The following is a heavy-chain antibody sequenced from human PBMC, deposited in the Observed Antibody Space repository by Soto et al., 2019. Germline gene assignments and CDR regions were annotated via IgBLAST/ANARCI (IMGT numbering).Heavy chain of an antibody. CDR1: GYSFTSYW. CDR3: ARHASTDIVVVPAAKAHYYYYYGMDV. Sequence: GESLKISCNGSGYSFTSYWIGWVRQMPGKGLEWMGIIYPGDSDTRYSPSFQGQVTISADKSISTAYLQWSSLKASDTAMYYCARHASTDIVVVPAAKAHYYYYYGMDVWGQGTTVTVSS. V-gene: IGHV5-51*01. CDR2: IYPGDSDT. D-gene: IGHD2-2*01. J-gene: IGHJ6*02.